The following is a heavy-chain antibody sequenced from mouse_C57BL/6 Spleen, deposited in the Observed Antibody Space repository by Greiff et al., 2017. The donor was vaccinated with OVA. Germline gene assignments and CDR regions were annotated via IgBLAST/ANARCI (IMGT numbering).Heavy chain of an antibody. CDR2: INPYNGGT. CDR1: GYTFTDYY. V-gene: IGHV1-19*01. Sequence: EVQLQQSGPVLVKPGASVKMSCKASGYTFTDYYMNWVKQSHGKSLEWIGVINPYNGGTSYNQKFKGKATLTVDKSSSTAYMELNSLTSEDSAVYYCARDGNYEGNYFDYWGQGTTLTVSS. CDR3: ARDGNYEGNYFDY. J-gene: IGHJ2*01. D-gene: IGHD2-1*01.